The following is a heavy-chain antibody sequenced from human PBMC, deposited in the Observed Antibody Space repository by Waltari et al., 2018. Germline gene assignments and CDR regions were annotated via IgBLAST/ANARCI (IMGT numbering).Heavy chain of an antibody. J-gene: IGHJ4*02. V-gene: IGHV1-69*14. CDR1: VAPFSSYA. CDR3: AGTRVHYYDSSGYYYFDY. CDR2: VIPIFGTA. D-gene: IGHD3-22*01. Sequence: QVQLVQSGAEVKKPGSSVKVPCKASVAPFSSYAISWVRQAPGHGLAWMGGVIPIFGTANYAQKFQGRVTITADKSTSTAYMELSSLRSEDTAVYYCAGTRVHYYDSSGYYYFDYWGQGTLVTVSS.